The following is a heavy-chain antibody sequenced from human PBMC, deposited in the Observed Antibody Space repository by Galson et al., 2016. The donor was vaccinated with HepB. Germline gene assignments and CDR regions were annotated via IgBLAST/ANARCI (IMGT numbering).Heavy chain of an antibody. Sequence: SLRLSCAASGFTFRTSWMSWVRQPPGKGPKWVANINPDGSQTYYVDSVKGRFNISKDNAKNSLYLRMNSLRADDTAVYYCARDPMRFAFDLWGQGTMVTVSS. V-gene: IGHV3-7*01. CDR1: GFTFRTSW. CDR3: ARDPMRFAFDL. J-gene: IGHJ3*01. CDR2: INPDGSQT.